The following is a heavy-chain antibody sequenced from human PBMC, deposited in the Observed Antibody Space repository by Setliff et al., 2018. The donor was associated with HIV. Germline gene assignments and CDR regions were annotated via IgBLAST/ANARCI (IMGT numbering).Heavy chain of an antibody. CDR1: GGSISSYY. D-gene: IGHD3-22*01. CDR3: ARGLSFYDPGGFDY. V-gene: IGHV4-4*09. J-gene: IGHJ4*02. CDR2: IYSSGST. Sequence: SETLSLTCTVSGGSISSYYWSWIRQPPGKGLEWLGHIYSSGSTNYNPSLKSRVTISVDTSKNQFSLKLSSVTAADTAVYYCARGLSFYDPGGFDYWGQGTLVNVSS.